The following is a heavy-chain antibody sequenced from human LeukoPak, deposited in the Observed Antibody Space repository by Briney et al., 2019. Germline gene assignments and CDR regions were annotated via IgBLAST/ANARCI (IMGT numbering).Heavy chain of an antibody. CDR3: AKDLFRFLEWLPQTDDAFDI. V-gene: IGHV3-30*02. D-gene: IGHD3-3*01. Sequence: GGSLRLSCAASGFTFSSYGMHWVRQAPGKGLEWVAFIRYDGSNKYYADSVKGRFTISRDNSKNTLYLQMNSLRAEDTAVYYCAKDLFRFLEWLPQTDDAFDIWGQGTMVTVSS. J-gene: IGHJ3*02. CDR1: GFTFSSYG. CDR2: IRYDGSNK.